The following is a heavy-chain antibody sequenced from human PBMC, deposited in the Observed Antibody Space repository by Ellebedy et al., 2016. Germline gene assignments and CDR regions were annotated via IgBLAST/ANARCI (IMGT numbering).Heavy chain of an antibody. D-gene: IGHD1-1*01. CDR1: GFTFRNYV. Sequence: GESLKISXAASGFTFRNYVMSWVRQAPGKGLEWVANIRDSGIGTDYAESVKGRFTISRDNSKNTLYLQMDSLRADDTAVYYCAKENWNFEDWGQGTLVTVSS. V-gene: IGHV3-23*01. CDR3: AKENWNFED. CDR2: IRDSGIGT. J-gene: IGHJ4*02.